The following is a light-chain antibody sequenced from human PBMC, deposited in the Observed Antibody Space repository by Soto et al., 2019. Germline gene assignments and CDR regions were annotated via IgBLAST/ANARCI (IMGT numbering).Light chain of an antibody. CDR2: GAS. CDR1: QSVSSNY. Sequence: IVLTQSPGTLSLSPGERATLSCRASQSVSSNYLAWYQQKPGQAPRLLIYGASSRDTGIPDRFSGSGSGTDFTLTISRLEPEDFAVYYCQHYGRSAYTFGQGTTLEIK. V-gene: IGKV3-20*01. CDR3: QHYGRSAYT. J-gene: IGKJ2*01.